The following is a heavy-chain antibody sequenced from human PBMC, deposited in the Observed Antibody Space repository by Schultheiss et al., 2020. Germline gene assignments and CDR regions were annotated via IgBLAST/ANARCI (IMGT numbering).Heavy chain of an antibody. CDR1: GGSISSSSYY. Sequence: SKTLSLTCTVSGGSISSSSYYWGWIRQPPGKGLEWIGEINHSGSTNYNPSLKSRVTISVDTSKNQFSLKLSSVTAADTAVYYCARRHGIAAASTRNPQRYYYYGMDVWGQGTTVTVSS. CDR2: INHSGST. V-gene: IGHV4-39*07. CDR3: ARRHGIAAASTRNPQRYYYYGMDV. D-gene: IGHD6-13*01. J-gene: IGHJ6*02.